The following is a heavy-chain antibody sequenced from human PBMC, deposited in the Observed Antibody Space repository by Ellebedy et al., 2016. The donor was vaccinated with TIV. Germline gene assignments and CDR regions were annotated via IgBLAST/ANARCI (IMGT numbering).Heavy chain of an antibody. V-gene: IGHV1-69*06. J-gene: IGHJ6*02. CDR3: ARVDGRGDYYYGMDV. CDR1: GGTFSSYA. CDR2: IIPIFGTA. Sequence: SVKVSXXASGGTFSSYAISWVRQAPGQGLEWMGGIIPIFGTANYAQKFQGRVTITADKSTSTAYMELSSLRSEDTAVYYCARVDGRGDYYYGMDVWGQGTTVTVSS. D-gene: IGHD2-15*01.